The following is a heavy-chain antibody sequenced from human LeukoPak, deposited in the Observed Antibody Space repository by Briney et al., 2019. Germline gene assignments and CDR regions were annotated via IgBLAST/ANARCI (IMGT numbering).Heavy chain of an antibody. J-gene: IGHJ3*02. Sequence: SETLSLTCSVSGDSLNNNFWSWIRQPPGKGLEWIGYIFHSGTTNYSPSLKGRVSISLDASKNQFSLMLTAVTGADTAVYYCARRMITTSDSFDIWGQGTMVTVSS. CDR3: ARRMITTSDSFDI. CDR2: IFHSGTT. V-gene: IGHV4-59*01. CDR1: GDSLNNNF. D-gene: IGHD3-16*01.